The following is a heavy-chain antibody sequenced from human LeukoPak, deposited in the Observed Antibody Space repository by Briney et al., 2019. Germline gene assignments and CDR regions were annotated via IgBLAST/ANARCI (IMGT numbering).Heavy chain of an antibody. V-gene: IGHV3-23*01. J-gene: IGHJ4*02. CDR2: ISGSGSRT. Sequence: PGGSLRLSCAASGFTFSNFAMSWVRQAPGKGLEWVSVISGSGSRTYYADSVKGRFTISRDNSRNTIYLQMTSLRSEDTAVYYCARGPPDCSSTSCYTFDYWGQGTLVTVSS. CDR3: ARGPPDCSSTSCYTFDY. CDR1: GFTFSNFA. D-gene: IGHD2-2*01.